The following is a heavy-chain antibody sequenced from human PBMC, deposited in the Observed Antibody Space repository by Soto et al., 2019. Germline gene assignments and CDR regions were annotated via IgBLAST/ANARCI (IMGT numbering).Heavy chain of an antibody. CDR1: GGTFSSYT. J-gene: IGHJ4*02. Sequence: QVQLVQSGAEVKKPGSSVKVSCKASGGTFSSYTISWVRQAPGQGLEWMGRIIPILGIANYAQKFQGRVTITADKSTSTAYMALSSLRSEDTAVYYCARDSDYYGSGSSFDYWGQGTLVPVSS. D-gene: IGHD3-10*01. CDR2: IIPILGIA. V-gene: IGHV1-69*08. CDR3: ARDSDYYGSGSSFDY.